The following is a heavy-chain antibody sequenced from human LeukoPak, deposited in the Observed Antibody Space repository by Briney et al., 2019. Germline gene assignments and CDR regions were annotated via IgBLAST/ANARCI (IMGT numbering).Heavy chain of an antibody. J-gene: IGHJ4*02. V-gene: IGHV4-39*01. CDR1: GGSISSSSYY. Sequence: PSETLSLTCTVSGGSISSSSYYWGWIRQPPGKGLEWIGSIYDSGSTYYNPSLKSRVTASVDTSKNQFSLKLSSVTAADTAVYYCARHVGGRVRFFDYWGQGTLVTVSS. CDR3: ARHVGGRVRFFDY. D-gene: IGHD1-26*01. CDR2: IYDSGST.